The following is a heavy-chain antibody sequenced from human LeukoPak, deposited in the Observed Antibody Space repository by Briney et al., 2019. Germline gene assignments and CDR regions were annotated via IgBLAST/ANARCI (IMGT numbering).Heavy chain of an antibody. J-gene: IGHJ5*02. CDR2: ISGSGGST. D-gene: IGHD2-2*01. CDR3: ARGGAPYCSSTSCYEDRFDP. CDR1: GFTFTSYA. Sequence: PGGSLRLSCAASGFTFTSYAMTWVRPAPGKGLEWVSSISGSGGSTYYADSVKGHFTISRDNSKNTLYLQMISLRAEDTAVYYCARGGAPYCSSTSCYEDRFDPWGQGTLVTVSS. V-gene: IGHV3-23*01.